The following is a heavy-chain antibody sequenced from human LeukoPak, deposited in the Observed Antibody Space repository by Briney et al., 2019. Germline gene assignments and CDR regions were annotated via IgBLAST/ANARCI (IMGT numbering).Heavy chain of an antibody. V-gene: IGHV6-1*01. CDR1: GDSVSSNSVT. CDR3: ARRLTQYDCFDP. Sequence: SQTLSLTCAISGDSVSSNSVTWNWIRQSPSRGLEWLGRTYYRSTWYNDYAVPVRGRITVNPDTSKNQFSLHLNSVTPEDTAVYYCARRLTQYDCFDPWGQGILVTVSS. J-gene: IGHJ5*02. D-gene: IGHD2-2*01. CDR2: TYYRSTWYN.